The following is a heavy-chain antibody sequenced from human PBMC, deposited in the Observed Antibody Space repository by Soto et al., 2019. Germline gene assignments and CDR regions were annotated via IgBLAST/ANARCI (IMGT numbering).Heavy chain of an antibody. V-gene: IGHV1-3*01. CDR3: ARGSGYXYWDDY. CDR1: GYTFTSYA. D-gene: IGHD3-22*01. J-gene: IGHJ4*02. Sequence: ASVKVSCKASGYTFTSYAMHWVRQAPGQRLEWMGWINAGNGNTKYSQKFQGRVTITRDTSASTAYMELSSLRSEDTAVYYCARGSGYXYWDDYWGQGTLVTVSS. CDR2: INAGNGNT.